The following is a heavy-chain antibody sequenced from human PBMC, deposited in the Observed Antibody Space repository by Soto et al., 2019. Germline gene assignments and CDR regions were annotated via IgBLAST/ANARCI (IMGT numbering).Heavy chain of an antibody. CDR1: GFTVSSNY. Sequence: GGSLRLSCAASGFTVSSNYMSWVRQAPGKGLEWVSVIYSGGSTYYADSVKGRFTISRDNSKNTLYLQMNSLRAEDTAVYYCARDLGGYCSSTSCYPYWGQGTLVTVSS. CDR2: IYSGGST. J-gene: IGHJ4*02. D-gene: IGHD2-2*01. CDR3: ARDLGGYCSSTSCYPY. V-gene: IGHV3-66*01.